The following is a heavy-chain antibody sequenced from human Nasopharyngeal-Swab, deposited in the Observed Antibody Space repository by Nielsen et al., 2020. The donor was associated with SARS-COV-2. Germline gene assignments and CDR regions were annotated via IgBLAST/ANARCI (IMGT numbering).Heavy chain of an antibody. CDR3: ARDGGKVKMYSRGWYGGGAHIYYYYGMDV. Sequence: WVRQAPGQGLEWMGWINTNTGNPTYAQGFTGRFVFSLDTSVSTAYLQISSLKAEDTAIYYCARDGGKVKMYSRGWYGGGAHIYYYYGMDVWGLGTTVTVSS. CDR2: INTNTGNP. V-gene: IGHV7-4-1*02. J-gene: IGHJ6*02. D-gene: IGHD6-19*01.